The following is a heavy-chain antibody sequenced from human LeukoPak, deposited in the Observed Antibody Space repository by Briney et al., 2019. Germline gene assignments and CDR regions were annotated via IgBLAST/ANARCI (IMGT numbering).Heavy chain of an antibody. D-gene: IGHD3-10*01. J-gene: IGHJ4*02. V-gene: IGHV3-23*01. Sequence: GGSLRLSCAASGFTFSSYGMSWVRQAPGKGLEWVSGISGSGGSTYYADSVKGRFTISRDNSKNTLYLQMNSLRAEDTAVYYCARDQTSLLHYYGSGSYYSLSYWGQGTLVTVSS. CDR1: GFTFSSYG. CDR2: ISGSGGST. CDR3: ARDQTSLLHYYGSGSYYSLSY.